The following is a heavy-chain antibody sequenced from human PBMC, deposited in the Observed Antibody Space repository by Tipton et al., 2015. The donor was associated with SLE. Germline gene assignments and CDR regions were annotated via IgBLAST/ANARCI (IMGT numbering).Heavy chain of an antibody. D-gene: IGHD3-10*01. J-gene: IGHJ4*02. V-gene: IGHV4-34*01. CDR3: ALLGSLLWFSPEGY. CDR2: INHSGST. CDR1: GASTNTKY. Sequence: TLSLTCTVSGASTNTKYWTWIRQSPGKRLEWIGEINHSGSTNYNPSLKSRVTISVDTSKNQFSLKLSSVTAADTAVYYCALLGSLLWFSPEGYWGQGTLVNVS.